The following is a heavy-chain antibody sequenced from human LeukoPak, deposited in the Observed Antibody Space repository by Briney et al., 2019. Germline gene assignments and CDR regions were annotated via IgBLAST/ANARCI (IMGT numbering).Heavy chain of an antibody. CDR1: GGSVNSGSYY. CDR2: IYSGGNT. D-gene: IGHD2-15*01. Sequence: SETLSLTCTVSGGSVNSGSYYLSWLRQPPGKGLEWIGHIYSGGNTKYNPSLKSLVTMSVDTSRTQLSLKLNSVTAEDTAVYHCARGPLLSWFAPWGQGTLVTVSS. V-gene: IGHV4-61*01. CDR3: ARGPLLSWFAP. J-gene: IGHJ5*02.